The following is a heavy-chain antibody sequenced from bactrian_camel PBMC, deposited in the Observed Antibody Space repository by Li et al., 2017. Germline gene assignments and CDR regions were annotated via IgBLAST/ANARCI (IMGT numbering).Heavy chain of an antibody. J-gene: IGHJ4*01. CDR3: AADLVTGGNWRSIDHWSY. V-gene: IGHV3S55*01. CDR1: GDTIGRYC. Sequence: HVQLVESGGGSVEVGGSLTLSCVASGDTIGRYCLGWFRQIPDKEREAVAGIESDGSTSYANSVKGRFTISQDNAKPMLYLQMNALKPDDTAMYYCAADLVTGGNWRSIDHWSYWGQGTQVTVS. CDR2: IESDGST. D-gene: IGHD7*01.